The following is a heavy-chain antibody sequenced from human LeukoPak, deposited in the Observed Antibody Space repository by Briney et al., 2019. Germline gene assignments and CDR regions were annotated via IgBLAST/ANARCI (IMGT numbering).Heavy chain of an antibody. Sequence: SVKVSCKASGVTFSSFAISWVRQAPGQGLEWMGGIIPIFGTANYAQKFQGRVTITADESTSTAYMELSSLRSEDTAVYYCATDSKVVEYYYGIDVWGQGTTVTVSS. J-gene: IGHJ6*02. CDR3: ATDSKVVEYYYGIDV. V-gene: IGHV1-69*13. D-gene: IGHD4-23*01. CDR1: GVTFSSFA. CDR2: IIPIFGTA.